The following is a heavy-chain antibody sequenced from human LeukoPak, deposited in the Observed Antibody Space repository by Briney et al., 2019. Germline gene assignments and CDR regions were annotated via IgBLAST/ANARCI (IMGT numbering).Heavy chain of an antibody. CDR3: ARVGFRRDGYNFNYYMDV. CDR2: IIPIFGTA. D-gene: IGHD5-24*01. V-gene: IGHV1-69*13. Sequence: SVTVSCKASGGTFSSYAISWVRQAPGQGLEWMGGIIPIFGTANYAQKFQGRVTITADESTSTAYMELSSLRSEDTAVYYCARVGFRRDGYNFNYYMDVWGKGTTVTVSS. J-gene: IGHJ6*03. CDR1: GGTFSSYA.